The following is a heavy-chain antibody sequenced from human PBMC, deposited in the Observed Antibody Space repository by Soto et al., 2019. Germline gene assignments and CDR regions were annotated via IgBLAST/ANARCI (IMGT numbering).Heavy chain of an antibody. Sequence: SVKVSCKASGYTFTSYAMHWVRQAPGQRLEWMGWINAGNGNTKYSQKFQGRVTITRDTSASTAYMELSSLRSEDTAVYYCARDSGDLPYYYYMDVWGKGTTVTVSS. CDR2: INAGNGNT. CDR3: ARDSGDLPYYYYMDV. CDR1: GYTFTSYA. V-gene: IGHV1-3*01. D-gene: IGHD3-10*01. J-gene: IGHJ6*03.